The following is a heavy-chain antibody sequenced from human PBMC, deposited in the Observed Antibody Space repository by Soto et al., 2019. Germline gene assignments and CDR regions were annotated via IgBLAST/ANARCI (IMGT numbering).Heavy chain of an antibody. CDR2: ISGSGGRT. D-gene: IGHD6-13*01. CDR3: AKDPHPSTTWYYFEY. J-gene: IGHJ4*02. Sequence: EVQLLESGGGLVQPGGSLRLSCAASEFTFSSYGMSWVRKAPGKGLEWVSSISGSGGRTFYADSVKGRFTISRDNSKNSLYLQMNSLRADDTAVYYCAKDPHPSTTWYYFEYWGQGTLVTVSS. CDR1: EFTFSSYG. V-gene: IGHV3-23*01.